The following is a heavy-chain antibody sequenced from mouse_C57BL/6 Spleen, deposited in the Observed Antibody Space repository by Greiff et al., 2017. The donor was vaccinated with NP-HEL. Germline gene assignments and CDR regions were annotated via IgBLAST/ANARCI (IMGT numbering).Heavy chain of an antibody. V-gene: IGHV1-82*01. CDR2: IYPGDGDT. CDR1: GYAFSSSW. CDR3: ARKGEGYAMDY. J-gene: IGHJ4*01. Sequence: VQLQQSGPELVKPGASVKISCKASGYAFSSSWMNWVKQRPGKGLEWIGRIYPGDGDTNYNGKFKGKATLTADKSSSTAYMQLSSLTSEDSAVYFCARKGEGYAMDYWGQGTSGTVSS.